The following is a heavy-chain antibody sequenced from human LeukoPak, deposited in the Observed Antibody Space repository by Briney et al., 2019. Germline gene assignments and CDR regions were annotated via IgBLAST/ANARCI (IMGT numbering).Heavy chain of an antibody. CDR1: GYTFTSYG. CDR3: VRADPYYPTAHNFDY. D-gene: IGHD3-10*01. CDR2: ISAYNGNT. J-gene: IGHJ4*02. V-gene: IGHV1-18*01. Sequence: ASVKVSCKASGYTFTSYGISWVRQAPGQGLEWMGWISAYNGNTNYAQKLQGRVTMTTDTSTSTAYMELRSLRSDDTAVYYCVRADPYYPTAHNFDYWGQGTLVTVSS.